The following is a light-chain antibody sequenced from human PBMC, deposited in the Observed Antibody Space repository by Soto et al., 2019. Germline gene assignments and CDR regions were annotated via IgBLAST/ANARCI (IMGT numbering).Light chain of an antibody. Sequence: QSVLTQPASVSGSPGQSITISCTGTSSDVGGYNHVSWYQQHPGKAPKLLIYSNNQRPSGVPDRFSGSKSGTSASLAISGLQSEDEADYYCAAWDDSLNGPVFGGGTQLTVL. J-gene: IGLJ3*02. CDR3: AAWDDSLNGPV. CDR1: SSDVGGYN. V-gene: IGLV1-44*01. CDR2: SNN.